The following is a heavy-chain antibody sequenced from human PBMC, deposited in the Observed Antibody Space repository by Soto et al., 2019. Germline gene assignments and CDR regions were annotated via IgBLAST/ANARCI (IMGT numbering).Heavy chain of an antibody. Sequence: QVQLVESGGGVVQPGRSLRLSCAASGFTFSSYGMHWVRQAPGKGLEWVAVIWYDGSNKYYADSVKGRFTISRDNSKNTLYLQMNRLRAEDTAVYYCARDVMVTAMVMWYFDLWGRGTLVPVSS. D-gene: IGHD2-21*02. CDR1: GFTFSSYG. CDR2: IWYDGSNK. V-gene: IGHV3-33*01. CDR3: ARDVMVTAMVMWYFDL. J-gene: IGHJ2*01.